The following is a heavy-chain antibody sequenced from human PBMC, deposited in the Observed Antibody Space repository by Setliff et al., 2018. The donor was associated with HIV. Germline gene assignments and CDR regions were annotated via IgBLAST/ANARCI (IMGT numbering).Heavy chain of an antibody. V-gene: IGHV4-39*02. D-gene: IGHD3-9*01. CDR3: ARITYYDILTGSSYYFDY. CDR2: FHHSGST. J-gene: IGHJ4*02. Sequence: SETLSLTCNVSGDSISGNSYYWGWIRQPPGKGLEWIGSFHHSGSTSYNPSLRSRVTIDVDTSKNHFSLRLTSVTAADTAVYYCARITYYDILTGSSYYFDYWGQGTLVTVSS. CDR1: GDSISGNSYY.